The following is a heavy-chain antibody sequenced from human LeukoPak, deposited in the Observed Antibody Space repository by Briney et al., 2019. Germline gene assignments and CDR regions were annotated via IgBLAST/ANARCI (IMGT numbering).Heavy chain of an antibody. CDR1: GFTFSSYW. Sequence: GGSLRLSCAASGFTFSSYWMSWVRQAPGKGLEWVANIKQDGSEKYYVDSVKGRFTISRDNAKNSLYLQMNSLRAEDTAVYYCASEAAAGAFDPWGQGNLVTVSS. V-gene: IGHV3-7*01. CDR2: IKQDGSEK. J-gene: IGHJ5*02. CDR3: ASEAAAGAFDP. D-gene: IGHD6-13*01.